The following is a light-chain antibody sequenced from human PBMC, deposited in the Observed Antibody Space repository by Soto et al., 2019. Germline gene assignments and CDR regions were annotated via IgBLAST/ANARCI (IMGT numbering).Light chain of an antibody. Sequence: DVVMTQSPDYLAVSLGERASINCRSSRSVIFTSNNKNYLAWYQQKPAKAPKLLIYAAFSLQSGVPSRFSGSGSGTDFTLTISSLQPEDFATYYCQQSYSTPFTFGPGTKVDIK. CDR1: RSVIFTSNNKNY. V-gene: IGKV1-39*01. CDR2: AAF. CDR3: QQSYSTPFT. J-gene: IGKJ3*01.